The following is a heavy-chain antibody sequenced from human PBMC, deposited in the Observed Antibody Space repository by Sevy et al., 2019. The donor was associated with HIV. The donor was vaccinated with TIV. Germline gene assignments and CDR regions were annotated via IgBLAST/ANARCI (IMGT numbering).Heavy chain of an antibody. CDR1: GGTFSSYA. CDR3: ARGNSNYVYYYYGMDV. V-gene: IGHV1-69*13. D-gene: IGHD4-4*01. Sequence: SVKVSCKASGGTFSSYAISWVRQAPGQGLEWMGGIIPIFGTANYAQKFQGRVTITAGESTSTAYMELSSLRSEDTAVYYCARGNSNYVYYYYGMDVWGQGTTVTVCS. CDR2: IIPIFGTA. J-gene: IGHJ6*02.